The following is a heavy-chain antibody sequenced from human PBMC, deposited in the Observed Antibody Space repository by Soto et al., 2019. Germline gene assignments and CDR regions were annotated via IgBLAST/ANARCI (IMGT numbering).Heavy chain of an antibody. CDR2: ITAYNGNI. D-gene: IGHD5-12*01. Sequence: QVQLAQSGAEVREPGASVKVSCKASGYTLTTYGITWVRQAPGQGLEWMGRITAYNGNIKFAPKFQGRVTMTTDTATNTAHMELGSLRSDDTAIYYCARCSGYSGYQCGPWDNWGQGTLVTVSS. CDR1: GYTLTTYG. J-gene: IGHJ4*02. V-gene: IGHV1-18*01. CDR3: ARCSGYSGYQCGPWDN.